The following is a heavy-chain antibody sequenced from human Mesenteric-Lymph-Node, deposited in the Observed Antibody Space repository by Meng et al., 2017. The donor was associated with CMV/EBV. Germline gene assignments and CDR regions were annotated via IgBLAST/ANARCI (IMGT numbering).Heavy chain of an antibody. CDR3: ATNSSGWYAYFDP. Sequence: CAVYGGSLSGHYWSWIRQPPGKGLEWIGEINHSGSTKYNPSLKSRVTMSVDTSKNQFSLNLSSVTAADTALYYCATNSSGWYAYFDPWGQGTLVTVSS. D-gene: IGHD6-19*01. CDR1: GGSLSGHY. J-gene: IGHJ5*02. CDR2: INHSGST. V-gene: IGHV4-34*01.